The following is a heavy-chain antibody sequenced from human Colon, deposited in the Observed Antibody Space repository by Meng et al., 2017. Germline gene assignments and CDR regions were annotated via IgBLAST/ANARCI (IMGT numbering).Heavy chain of an antibody. D-gene: IGHD5-12*01. CDR3: ARGRYSGYLP. V-gene: IGHV4-34*01. CDR2: INHSGST. Sequence: QGQLQEGGAGLLKPSETLSLTCAGYGGSFSGYYWSWIRQPPGKGLEWIGEINHSGSTNYNPSLKSRVTISVDTSKNQFSLKLSSVTAADTAVYYCARGRYSGYLPWGQGTLVTVSS. J-gene: IGHJ5*02. CDR1: GGSFSGYY.